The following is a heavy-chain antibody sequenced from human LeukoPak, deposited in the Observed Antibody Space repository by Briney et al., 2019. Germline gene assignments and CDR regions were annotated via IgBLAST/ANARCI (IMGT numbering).Heavy chain of an antibody. J-gene: IGHJ4*02. Sequence: SETLSLTCTVSGGSISSYYWSWIRQPPGKGLEWIGYIYYSGSTNYNPSLKSRVTISVDTSKNQFSLKLSSMTAADTAVYYCAREGHSTVTTYSYFDYWGQGTLVTVSS. CDR1: GGSISSYY. CDR3: AREGHSTVTTYSYFDY. CDR2: IYYSGST. V-gene: IGHV4-59*01. D-gene: IGHD4-17*01.